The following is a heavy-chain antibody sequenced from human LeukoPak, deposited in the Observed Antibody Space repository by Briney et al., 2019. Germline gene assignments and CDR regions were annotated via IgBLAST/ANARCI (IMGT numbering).Heavy chain of an antibody. CDR3: ARSLSVSSDFDY. D-gene: IGHD6-6*01. CDR1: GGSISSHY. J-gene: IGHJ4*01. Sequence: SETLSLTCTVSGGSISSHYWSWIRQPPGKGLEWIGYIYYSGSTNYNPSLKSRVTISVDTSKNQFSLKLSPVTAADTAVYYCARSLSVSSDFDYWGQGTLVTVSS. V-gene: IGHV4-59*11. CDR2: IYYSGST.